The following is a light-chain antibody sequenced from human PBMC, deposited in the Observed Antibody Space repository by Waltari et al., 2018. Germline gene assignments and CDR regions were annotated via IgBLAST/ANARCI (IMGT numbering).Light chain of an antibody. Sequence: DIQMTQSPCTLSASVGDRVTITCRASQSISSWLAWYQQKPGKAPKLLIYKASSLESGVPSRFSGSGSGTEFTLTISSLQPDDFATYYCQQYNSYSTYTFGQGTKLEIK. V-gene: IGKV1-5*03. CDR2: KAS. CDR3: QQYNSYSTYT. CDR1: QSISSW. J-gene: IGKJ2*01.